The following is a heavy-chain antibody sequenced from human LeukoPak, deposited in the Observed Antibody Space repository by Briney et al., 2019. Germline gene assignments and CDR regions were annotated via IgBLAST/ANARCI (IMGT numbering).Heavy chain of an antibody. CDR2: IHYSGST. CDR1: GDSISSGDYY. D-gene: IGHD6-19*01. Sequence: PSETLSLTCTVSGDSISSGDYYWTWIRQHPGKGLECIGYIHYSGSTYYNPSLKSRVTISVDTSKNQFSLKVSSVTAADTAVYYCARAKYSSGWYLDYWGQGTLVTVSS. CDR3: ARAKYSSGWYLDY. V-gene: IGHV4-31*03. J-gene: IGHJ4*02.